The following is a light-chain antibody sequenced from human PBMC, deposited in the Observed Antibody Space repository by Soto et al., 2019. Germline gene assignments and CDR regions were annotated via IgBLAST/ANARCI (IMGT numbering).Light chain of an antibody. CDR1: QSISSSF. Sequence: EFVLTQSPGKLSLSPGERATLSCRASQSISSSFLAWDQQKPGQAPRLLIYGASSRGTGIPDRFSGSGSGTDFTLTISRLEPEDFTVYYCQQYSSSPPLTFGGGTKVEIK. V-gene: IGKV3-20*01. CDR3: QQYSSSPPLT. CDR2: GAS. J-gene: IGKJ4*01.